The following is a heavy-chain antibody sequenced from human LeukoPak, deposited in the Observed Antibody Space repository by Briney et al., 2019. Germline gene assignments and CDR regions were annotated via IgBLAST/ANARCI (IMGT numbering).Heavy chain of an antibody. CDR2: INPSSGT. Sequence: ASVKVSCKASGYTFTSYGISWVRQAPGQGLEWMGIINPSSGTSYAQKLQGRITMTRDTSTSTVYMELSSLRSEDTAVYYCARDSVGDIIIHGIDIWGQGTMVTVSS. J-gene: IGHJ3*02. CDR3: ARDSVGDIIIHGIDI. CDR1: GYTFTSYG. V-gene: IGHV1-46*01. D-gene: IGHD3-3*01.